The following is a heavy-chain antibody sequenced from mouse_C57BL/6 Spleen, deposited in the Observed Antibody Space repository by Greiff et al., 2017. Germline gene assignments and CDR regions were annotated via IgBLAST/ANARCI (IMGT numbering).Heavy chain of an antibody. Sequence: QVHVKQSGAELVRPGASVTLSCKASGYTFTDYEMHWVKQTPVHGLEWIGAIDPETGGTAYNQKFKGKAILTADKSSSTAYMEPRSLTSEDSAVYYCTRGGPRAMDYWGQGTSVTVSS. CDR3: TRGGPRAMDY. CDR1: GYTFTDYE. CDR2: IDPETGGT. V-gene: IGHV1-15*01. J-gene: IGHJ4*01.